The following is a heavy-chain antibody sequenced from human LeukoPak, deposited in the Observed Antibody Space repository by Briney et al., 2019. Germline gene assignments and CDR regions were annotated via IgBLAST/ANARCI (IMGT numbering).Heavy chain of an antibody. V-gene: IGHV3-30-3*01. J-gene: IGHJ4*02. Sequence: PGGSLRLSCAASGFTFSSYAMHWVRQAPGKGLEWVAAISYDGSNKYYADSVKGRFTISRDNSKNTLYLQMNSLRAEDTAVYYCARGREKVAVAGTSFDYWGQGTLVTVSS. CDR3: ARGREKVAVAGTSFDY. CDR2: ISYDGSNK. D-gene: IGHD6-19*01. CDR1: GFTFSSYA.